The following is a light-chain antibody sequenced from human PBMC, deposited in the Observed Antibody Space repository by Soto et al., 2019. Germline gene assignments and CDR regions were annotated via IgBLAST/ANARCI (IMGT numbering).Light chain of an antibody. CDR1: SSDVGGYSY. V-gene: IGLV2-11*01. CDR2: DVS. CDR3: CSYAGSFRV. J-gene: IGLJ1*01. Sequence: SVLTQPRSVSGSPGQSVTISCTGTSSDVGGYSYVSWYQQHPGKAPKLMIYDVSKRPSGVPDRFSGSKSGNTASLTISGLQAEDEADYYCCSYAGSFRVFGTGTKVTVL.